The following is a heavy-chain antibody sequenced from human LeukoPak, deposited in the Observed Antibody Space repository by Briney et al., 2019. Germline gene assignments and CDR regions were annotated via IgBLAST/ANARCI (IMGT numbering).Heavy chain of an antibody. J-gene: IGHJ4*02. CDR1: GYSFTSYG. CDR3: ARDRDWGLRYFDRKGHFDY. Sequence: ASVKVSCKASGYSFTSYGISWVRQAPGQGLEWMGIINPSGGSTSYAQKFQGRVTMTRDTSTSTVYMELSSLRSEDTAVYYCARDRDWGLRYFDRKGHFDYWGQGTLVTVSS. D-gene: IGHD3-9*01. CDR2: INPSGGST. V-gene: IGHV1-46*01.